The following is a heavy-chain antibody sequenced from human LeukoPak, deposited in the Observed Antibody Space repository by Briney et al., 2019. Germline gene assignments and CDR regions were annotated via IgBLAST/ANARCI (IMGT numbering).Heavy chain of an antibody. V-gene: IGHV4-39*01. D-gene: IGHD5/OR15-5a*01. CDR3: ARGQGKECRVPG. J-gene: IGHJ4*02. CDR2: MYYTGGT. Sequence: MASETLSLTCTVHGPSVSSTGYYWGWIRQPPWKGLERIGSMYYTGGTYYTPSLKSRVTISVDTSKNQVSLKMSSVTAADTAVYYCARGQGKECRVPGGGQGTLVIVSS. CDR1: GPSVSSTGYY.